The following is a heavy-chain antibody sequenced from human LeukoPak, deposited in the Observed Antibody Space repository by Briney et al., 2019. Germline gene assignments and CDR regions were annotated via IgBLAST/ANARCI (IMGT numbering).Heavy chain of an antibody. CDR3: ARRCAYDFFDY. V-gene: IGHV4-59*08. J-gene: IGHJ4*02. Sequence: SETLSLTCAVSVGSISSYSWSWIRQPPGKGLEWIGYIYYIGSTNYNPSLKSRVTISVDTSKNQFPLKLSSVSAADTAVYYCARRCAYDFFDYWGQGTLVTVSS. CDR2: IYYIGST. CDR1: VGSISSYS. D-gene: IGHD2-8*01.